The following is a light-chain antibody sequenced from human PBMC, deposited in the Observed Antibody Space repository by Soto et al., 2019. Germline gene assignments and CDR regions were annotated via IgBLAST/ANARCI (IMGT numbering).Light chain of an antibody. CDR1: QDINIY. J-gene: IGKJ4*01. V-gene: IGKV1-33*01. CDR2: DAS. Sequence: DIQMTQSPSSLSASVGDRVTITCQASQDINIYLHWYQQKPGKAPNLLFYDASKLKIMVPSSFRGSGPGTHLTFTILGLQPEDNRTYYLQQYGSLPLTFGGGTKVEIK. CDR3: QQYGSLPLT.